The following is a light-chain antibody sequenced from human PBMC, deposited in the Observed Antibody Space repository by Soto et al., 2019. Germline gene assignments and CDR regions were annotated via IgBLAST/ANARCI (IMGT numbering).Light chain of an antibody. Sequence: ETVLTQSPGSLSLSLGDRATLFCRASQTVSNSYLAWYQQKPGHAPRLLIYGTSNRATGIPDRFSGSGAGTDFTLTISRLEPEDFVIYYCQQYGSSPWTFGQGTKVDIK. CDR1: QTVSNSY. V-gene: IGKV3-20*01. CDR3: QQYGSSPWT. CDR2: GTS. J-gene: IGKJ1*01.